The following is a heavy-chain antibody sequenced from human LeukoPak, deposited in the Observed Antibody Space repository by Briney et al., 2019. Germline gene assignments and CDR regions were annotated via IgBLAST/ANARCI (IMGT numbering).Heavy chain of an antibody. CDR3: ARGSGGAFDI. CDR2: IGTAGDT. CDR1: GFTFSSYW. V-gene: IGHV3-13*01. Sequence: GGSLRLSCAASGFTFSSYWMHWVRQAPGKGLVWVSAIGTAGDTHYPGSVKGRFTISRENAKKYLYLQMNSLRAGDTAVYYCARGSGGAFDIWGQGTMVTVSS. D-gene: IGHD3-16*01. J-gene: IGHJ3*02.